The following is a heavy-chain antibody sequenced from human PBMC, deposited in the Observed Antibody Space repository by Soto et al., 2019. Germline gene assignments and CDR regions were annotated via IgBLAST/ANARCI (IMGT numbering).Heavy chain of an antibody. CDR1: GGSFSGYY. CDR2: INHSGST. J-gene: IGHJ5*02. CDR3: ARGPDIVVVPAARLGWFDP. D-gene: IGHD2-2*01. V-gene: IGHV4-34*01. Sequence: QVQLQQWGAGLLKPSETLSLTCAVYGGSFSGYYWSWIRQPPGKGLEWIGEINHSGSTNYNPSLKSLVTISVDTSKNQFSLKLSSVTAADTAVYYCARGPDIVVVPAARLGWFDPWGQGTLVTVSS.